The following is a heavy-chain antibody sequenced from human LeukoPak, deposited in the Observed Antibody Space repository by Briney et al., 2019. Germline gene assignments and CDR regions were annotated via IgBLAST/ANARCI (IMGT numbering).Heavy chain of an antibody. Sequence: ASVKVSCKASGYTFTGYYMHWVRQAPGQGLEWMGWMNPNSGNTGYAQKFQGRVTMTRNTSISTAYMELSSLRSEDTAVYYCARDGSLDFWGQGTLVTVSS. CDR2: MNPNSGNT. CDR1: GYTFTGYY. CDR3: ARDGSLDF. V-gene: IGHV1-8*02. J-gene: IGHJ4*02.